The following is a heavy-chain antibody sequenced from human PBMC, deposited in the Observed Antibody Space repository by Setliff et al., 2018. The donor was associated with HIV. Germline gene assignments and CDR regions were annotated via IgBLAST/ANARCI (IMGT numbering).Heavy chain of an antibody. D-gene: IGHD3-10*01. CDR2: MYYRGTT. CDR1: GGSIISSSYY. J-gene: IGHJ4*02. Sequence: PSETLSLTCTVSGGSIISSSYYWGWIRQPPGKGLEWIGTMYYRGTTYNNPSLKSRVTFSADTSKNQFSLNPNSVTATDTAVYYCVRQGLTMNRGVPAPILYYFDHWGQGILVTVSS. V-gene: IGHV4-39*01. CDR3: VRQGLTMNRGVPAPILYYFDH.